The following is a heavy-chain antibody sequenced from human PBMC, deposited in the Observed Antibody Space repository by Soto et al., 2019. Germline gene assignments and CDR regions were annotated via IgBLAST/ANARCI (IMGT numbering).Heavy chain of an antibody. Sequence: SVKVSCKASGFTCTSSSMQWVRQARGQRLEWLGWIVVGSGNTNYAQKFQERVTITRDMSTSTAYMELSSLRSEDTAVYYCAASLGYCSGGSCYPEYYMDVWGKGTTVTVSS. CDR2: IVVGSGNT. CDR1: GFTCTSSS. D-gene: IGHD2-15*01. V-gene: IGHV1-58*02. J-gene: IGHJ6*03. CDR3: AASLGYCSGGSCYPEYYMDV.